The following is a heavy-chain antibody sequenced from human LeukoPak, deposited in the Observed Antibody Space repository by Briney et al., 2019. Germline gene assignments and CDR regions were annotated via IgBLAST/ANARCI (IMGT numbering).Heavy chain of an antibody. V-gene: IGHV1-69*05. CDR2: IIPIFGTA. CDR3: ARAVPEWSGAFDI. D-gene: IGHD3-3*01. Sequence: SVKVSCKASGGTFSSCAISWVRQAPGQGLEWMGRIIPIFGTANYPQKFQGRVTITTDESTSTAYMELSSLRSEDTAVYYCARAVPEWSGAFDIWGQGTMVTVSS. CDR1: GGTFSSCA. J-gene: IGHJ3*02.